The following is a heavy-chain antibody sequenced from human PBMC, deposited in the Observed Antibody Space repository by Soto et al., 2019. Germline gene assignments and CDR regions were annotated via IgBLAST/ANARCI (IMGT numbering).Heavy chain of an antibody. CDR2: IIPVFGIV. Sequence: QLQLAQSGADVKKAGSSVKVSGKASGGTLSNSAFSWVRQAPGQGLEWMGGIIPVFGIVNYAQKFQDRVTITADESTSTAYMELRSLRSEDTAVYFCATGRIVVVGSRAYYGMDVWGQGTTVTV. CDR1: GGTLSNSA. J-gene: IGHJ6*02. V-gene: IGHV1-69*19. CDR3: ATGRIVVVGSRAYYGMDV. D-gene: IGHD3-22*01.